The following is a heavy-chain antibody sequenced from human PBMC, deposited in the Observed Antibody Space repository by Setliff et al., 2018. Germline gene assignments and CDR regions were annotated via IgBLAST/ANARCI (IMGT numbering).Heavy chain of an antibody. V-gene: IGHV1-46*01. D-gene: IGHD1-26*01. CDR1: GHTFTSYY. J-gene: IGHJ5*02. Sequence: ASVKVSCKASGHTFTSYYMHWVRQAPGQGLEWMGIINPSGGSTSYAQKFQGRVTMTRDTSTSTVYMELSSLRSEDTAVYYCARTDGVGARGDWFDPWGQGTLVTVSS. CDR2: INPSGGST. CDR3: ARTDGVGARGDWFDP.